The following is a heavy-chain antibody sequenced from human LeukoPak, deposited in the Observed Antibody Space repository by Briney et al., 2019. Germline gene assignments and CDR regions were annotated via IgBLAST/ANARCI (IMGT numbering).Heavy chain of an antibody. CDR2: ISGRGGST. CDR3: TRDDYGETFDY. J-gene: IGHJ4*02. Sequence: SGGSLRLSCATSGFTFTKAWMSWVRQAPGKGLEWVSAISGRGGSTYYADSVKGRFTISRDNSQNTLYLQMNSLRAEDTAVYYCTRDDYGETFDYWGQGTLVTVSS. V-gene: IGHV3-23*01. D-gene: IGHD4-17*01. CDR1: GFTFTKAW.